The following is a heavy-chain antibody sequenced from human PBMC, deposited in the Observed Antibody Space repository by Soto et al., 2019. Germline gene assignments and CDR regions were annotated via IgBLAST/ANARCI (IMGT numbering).Heavy chain of an antibody. CDR2: IYYTENT. Sequence: QLQLQESGPGLVKPSETLSLTCTVSGVSIISINYYWGWIRQPPGKGLEWIGSIYYTENTYYNPSLKSRVTISVDTSKNQFSLKLNSVTAADTAVYYCARRQWELTRPFDSWGQGTLVTVSS. CDR1: GVSIISINYY. CDR3: ARRQWELTRPFDS. D-gene: IGHD1-26*01. V-gene: IGHV4-39*01. J-gene: IGHJ4*02.